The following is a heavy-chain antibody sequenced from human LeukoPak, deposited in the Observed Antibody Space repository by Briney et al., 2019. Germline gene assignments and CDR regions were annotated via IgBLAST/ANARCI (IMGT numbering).Heavy chain of an antibody. Sequence: SETLSLTCSVSGGSISSSRSYWGWIRQTPGKGLEWVGSIYYNGDTYYNPSFKSRVSMSVDTAKNQISLKLNSVTAADTAVYYCAKVTRSPSPYSGYDRLRYNWFDPWGQGTLVTVSS. D-gene: IGHD5-12*01. CDR1: GGSISSSRSY. V-gene: IGHV4-39*07. CDR3: AKVTRSPSPYSGYDRLRYNWFDP. CDR2: IYYNGDT. J-gene: IGHJ5*02.